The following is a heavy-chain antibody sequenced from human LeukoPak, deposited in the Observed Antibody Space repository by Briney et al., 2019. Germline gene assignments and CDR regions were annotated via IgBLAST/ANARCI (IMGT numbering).Heavy chain of an antibody. Sequence: GSLRLSCAASGFTFSSYAMSWVRQAPGKGLEWIGSIYYSGSTYYNPSLKSRVAISMDTSKNQFSLKLSSVTAADTAMYYCARQFYHDSSGADYWGQGALVTVSS. CDR2: IYYSGST. CDR3: ARQFYHDSSGADY. D-gene: IGHD3-22*01. CDR1: GFTFSSYA. J-gene: IGHJ4*02. V-gene: IGHV4-39*01.